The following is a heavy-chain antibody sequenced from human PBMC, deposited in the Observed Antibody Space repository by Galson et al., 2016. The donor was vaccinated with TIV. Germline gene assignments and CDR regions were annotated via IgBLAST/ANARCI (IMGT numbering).Heavy chain of an antibody. V-gene: IGHV2-70*11. CDR1: GFSLPTPGMC. CDR2: IDWEDDK. J-gene: IGHJ4*02. D-gene: IGHD3-22*01. CDR3: ARSSGGSLED. Sequence: PALVTPTQTLTLTCTFSGFSLPTPGMCVSWIRQPPGKALEWLARIDWEDDKYYSTSLKTRLTISKDTANNQVVLNMTNLDPADTAPYYCARSSGGSLEDGGRETLVTVSS.